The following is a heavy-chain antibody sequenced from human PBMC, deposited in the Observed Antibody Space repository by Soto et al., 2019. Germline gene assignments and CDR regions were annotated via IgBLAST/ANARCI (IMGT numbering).Heavy chain of an antibody. CDR1: GFTFSSYA. V-gene: IGHV3-30-3*01. CDR3: ARENYDILTGYYPSYYFYY. CDR2: RSYDGSNK. D-gene: IGHD3-9*01. Sequence: QVQLVESGGGVVQPGRSLRLSCAASGFTFSSYAMHWVSQAPGKGLEWVAVRSYDGSNKYYADSVKGRFTISRDNSKNTLYLQMNSLRAEDTAVYYCARENYDILTGYYPSYYFYYWGQGTLVTVSS. J-gene: IGHJ4*02.